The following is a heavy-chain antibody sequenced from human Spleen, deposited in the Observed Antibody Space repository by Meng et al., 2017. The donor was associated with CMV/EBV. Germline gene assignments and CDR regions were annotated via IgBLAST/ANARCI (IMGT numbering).Heavy chain of an antibody. CDR2: VNHSGST. V-gene: IGHV4-34*01. D-gene: IGHD6-25*01. CDR1: GGPFSGYY. CDR3: ERGPQSSGAHAIDY. Sequence: SETLSLTCAVYGGPFSGYYWTWIRQPPGKGLEWIGEVNHSGSTNYKPSLKSRVTISVDTSKNQFSLRLSSVSAADTAVYYCERGPQSSGAHAIDYWGQGTLVTVSS. J-gene: IGHJ4*02.